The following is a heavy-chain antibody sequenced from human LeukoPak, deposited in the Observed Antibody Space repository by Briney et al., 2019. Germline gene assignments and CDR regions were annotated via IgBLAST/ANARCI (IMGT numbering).Heavy chain of an antibody. CDR1: GFTFSSYG. J-gene: IGHJ4*02. CDR2: IWHDGSNK. Sequence: PGGSLRLSCAASGFTFSSYGMHWVRQAPGKGLEWVSVIWHDGSNKYYADSVKGRFTISRDNSKNTLYLQMNSLRAEDTAVYYCARDARDYYDSSGYSGPDYWGQGTLVTVSS. D-gene: IGHD3-22*01. CDR3: ARDARDYYDSSGYSGPDY. V-gene: IGHV3-33*01.